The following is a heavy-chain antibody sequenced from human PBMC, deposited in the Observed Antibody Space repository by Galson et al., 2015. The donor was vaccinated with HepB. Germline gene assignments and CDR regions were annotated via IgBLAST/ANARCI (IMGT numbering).Heavy chain of an antibody. CDR1: GASISRGNYN. CDR3: VRAGYIYGSDAFDI. V-gene: IGHV4-31*03. Sequence: TLSLTCTVSGASISRGNYNWGWIRQHPGKGLEWIGYIYYSGTKSHNPSLKSRVTLSLDTSTNQLSLRMTSVTAADTAVYYCVRAGYIYGSDAFDIWGQGTMVSVSS. D-gene: IGHD5-18*01. CDR2: IYYSGTK. J-gene: IGHJ3*02.